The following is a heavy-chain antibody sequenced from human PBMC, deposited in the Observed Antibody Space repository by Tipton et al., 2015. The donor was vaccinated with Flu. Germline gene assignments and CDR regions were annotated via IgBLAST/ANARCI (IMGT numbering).Heavy chain of an antibody. J-gene: IGHJ4*02. CDR2: ISYDGSNK. V-gene: IGHV3-30*03. D-gene: IGHD1-26*01. CDR1: GFTFSSYG. CDR3: ARASDSGSYDPPYYFDY. Sequence: SLRLSCAASGFTFSSYGMHWVRQAPGKGLEWVAVISYDGSNKYYADSVKGRFTISRDNSKNTLYLQMNSLRAEDTAVYYCARASDSGSYDPPYYFDYWGQGNLVTVSS.